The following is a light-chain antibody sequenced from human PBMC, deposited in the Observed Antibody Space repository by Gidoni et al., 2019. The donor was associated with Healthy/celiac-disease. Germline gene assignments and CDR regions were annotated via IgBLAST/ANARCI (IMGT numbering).Light chain of an antibody. CDR1: QSISSY. V-gene: IGKV1-39*01. CDR2: AAS. CDR3: QKSYSTLENT. Sequence: DIHMTQSPSSLSASVGDRVTITCRASQSISSYLNWYQQKPGKAPKLLIYAASSLQSGVPSRFSGSGSGTDFTLTISSLQPEDVATYYCQKSYSTLENTFGQGTRLEIK. J-gene: IGKJ5*01.